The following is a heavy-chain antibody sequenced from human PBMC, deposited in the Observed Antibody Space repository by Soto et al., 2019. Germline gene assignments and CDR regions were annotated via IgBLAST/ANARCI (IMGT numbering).Heavy chain of an antibody. V-gene: IGHV4-39*01. J-gene: IGHJ5*02. D-gene: IGHD3-16*02. CDR2: IYYIGST. CDR3: AGRNSLASVSLNFRELSNYKWIDP. CDR1: GDSITNSNYY. Sequence: SETLSLTCTVSGDSITNSNYYWGWFRQPPGQGLEWIASIYYIGSTYYNPSLKSRVTISVDTSNNQFSLNLNSVTASDTAVYYCAGRNSLASVSLNFRELSNYKWIDPWGPGTLVTVSS.